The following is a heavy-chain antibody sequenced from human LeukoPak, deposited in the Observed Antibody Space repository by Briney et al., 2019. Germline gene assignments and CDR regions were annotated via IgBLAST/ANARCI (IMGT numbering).Heavy chain of an antibody. D-gene: IGHD3-22*01. J-gene: IGHJ4*02. Sequence: GGSLRLSCAASGYTFSNYGMNWVRQAPGKGLEWVSFISSSSSYIYYADSVKGRFTISRDNAKKSLYLQMNSLRAEDTAVYYCARSYYDSSGYPNFDYWGQGTLVTVPS. V-gene: IGHV3-21*01. CDR3: ARSYYDSSGYPNFDY. CDR1: GYTFSNYG. CDR2: ISSSSSYI.